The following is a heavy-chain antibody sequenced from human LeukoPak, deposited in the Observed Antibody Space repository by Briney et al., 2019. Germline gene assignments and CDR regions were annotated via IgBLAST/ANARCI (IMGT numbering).Heavy chain of an antibody. V-gene: IGHV1-18*01. CDR3: ARVSSRRSPPTYYYDRRNYFDY. CDR2: ISAYNGNT. D-gene: IGHD3-22*01. J-gene: IGHJ4*02. CDR1: GYTFTSYG. Sequence: ASVKVSCKASGYTFTSYGISWVRQAPGQGLEWMGWISAYNGNTNYAQKLQGRVTMTTDTSTSTAYMELRSLRSDDTAVYYCARVSSRRSPPTYYYDRRNYFDYWGQGTRVTVSS.